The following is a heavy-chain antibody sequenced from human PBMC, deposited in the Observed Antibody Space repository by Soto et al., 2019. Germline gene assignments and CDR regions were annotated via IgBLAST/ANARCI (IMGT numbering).Heavy chain of an antibody. CDR2: IYYSGST. V-gene: IGHV4-31*03. J-gene: IGHJ6*02. D-gene: IGHD6-13*01. CDR3: ARASGYSSSWYPSYYGMDV. CDR1: GGSISSGGYY. Sequence: SETLSLTCTVSGGSISSGGYYWSWIRQHPGKGLEWIGYIYYSGSTYYNPSLKSRVTISVDTSKNQFSLKLSSVTAADTAVYYCARASGYSSSWYPSYYGMDVWGQGTTVT.